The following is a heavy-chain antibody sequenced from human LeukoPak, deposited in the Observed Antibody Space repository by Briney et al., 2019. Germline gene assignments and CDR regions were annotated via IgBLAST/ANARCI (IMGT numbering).Heavy chain of an antibody. CDR1: GFMFSDYY. V-gene: IGHV3-11*01. D-gene: IGHD3-22*01. CDR3: ARDFSYYYDSSGYYYDYAFDI. J-gene: IGHJ3*02. CDR2: IPSNGNTI. Sequence: GRSLGLSCAASGFMFSDYYISWIRQAPGKGLEWVSYIPSNGNTISYADSVKRRFPISRDNAKNSLYLQMNSLRAEDTAVYYCARDFSYYYDSSGYYYDYAFDIWGQGTMVTVSS.